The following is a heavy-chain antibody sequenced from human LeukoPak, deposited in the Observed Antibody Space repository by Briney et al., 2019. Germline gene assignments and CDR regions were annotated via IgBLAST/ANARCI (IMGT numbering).Heavy chain of an antibody. CDR1: GYTFTGYY. CDR3: ARGSIVGATFDYFDY. CDR2: IKPNSGGT. D-gene: IGHD1-26*01. Sequence: ASVKVSCKASGYTFTGYYIHWVRQAPGQRLEWMGWIKPNSGGTNYAQKFQGRVTMTRDTSISTAYMELSRLRSDDTAVYYCARGSIVGATFDYFDYWGQGTLVTVSS. V-gene: IGHV1-2*02. J-gene: IGHJ4*02.